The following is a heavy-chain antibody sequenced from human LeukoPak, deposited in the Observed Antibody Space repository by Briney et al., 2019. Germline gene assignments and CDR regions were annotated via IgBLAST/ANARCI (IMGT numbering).Heavy chain of an antibody. CDR2: IKSKTDGGAT. CDR1: GFTFSNAW. Sequence: GGSLRLSCAASGFTFSNAWMSWVRQAPGKGLEWVGRIKSKTDGGATDYAAPVKGRFTISRDDSKNTLCLQMNSLKTEDTAVYYCTTEESGYGSDYWGQGTLATVSS. J-gene: IGHJ4*02. V-gene: IGHV3-15*01. CDR3: TTEESGYGSDY. D-gene: IGHD6-25*01.